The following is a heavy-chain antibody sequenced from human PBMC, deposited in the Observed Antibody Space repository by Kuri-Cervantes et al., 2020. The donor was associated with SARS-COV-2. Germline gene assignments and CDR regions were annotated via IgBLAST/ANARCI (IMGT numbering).Heavy chain of an antibody. Sequence: SETLSLTCTVSGGSISSGYYWGWIRQPPGKGLEWIGSIYHSGSTYYNPSLKSRVTISVDTSKNQFSLKLSSVTAADTAVYYCARAYFRLRYCSSTSCYRDDAFDIWGQGTMVTVSS. CDR1: GGSISSGYY. J-gene: IGHJ3*02. V-gene: IGHV4-38-2*02. CDR2: IYHSGST. CDR3: ARAYFRLRYCSSTSCYRDDAFDI. D-gene: IGHD2-2*02.